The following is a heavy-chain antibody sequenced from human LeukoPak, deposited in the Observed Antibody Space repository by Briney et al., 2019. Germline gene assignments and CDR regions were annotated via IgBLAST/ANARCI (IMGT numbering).Heavy chain of an antibody. CDR2: IYYSGST. CDR3: ARVSGITIFGVVRLNWYFDL. J-gene: IGHJ2*01. V-gene: IGHV4-59*01. D-gene: IGHD3-3*01. Sequence: PSETLSLTCTVSGGSISSYYWSWIRQPPGKGLEWIGYIYYSGSTNYNPSLKSRVTISVDTSKNQFSLKLSSVTAADTAVYYCARVSGITIFGVVRLNWYFDLWGRGTLVTVSS. CDR1: GGSISSYY.